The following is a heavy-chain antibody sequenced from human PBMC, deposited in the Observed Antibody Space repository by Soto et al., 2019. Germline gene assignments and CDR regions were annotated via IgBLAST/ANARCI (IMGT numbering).Heavy chain of an antibody. J-gene: IGHJ6*03. CDR1: GYSFTNYG. D-gene: IGHD6-19*01. CDR3: ARDRGVAPPVAGNTHYYYYMDV. CDR2: ISAYNGNT. Sequence: QDQLVQSGVEVKKPGASVKVSCKDSGYSFTNYGITWVRQAPGQGFEWMGWISAYNGNTNYAQKFQGRVTLTTDASTSTAYLELRSLRSDDTAVYYCARDRGVAPPVAGNTHYYYYMDVWGKGTTVTVSS. V-gene: IGHV1-18*01.